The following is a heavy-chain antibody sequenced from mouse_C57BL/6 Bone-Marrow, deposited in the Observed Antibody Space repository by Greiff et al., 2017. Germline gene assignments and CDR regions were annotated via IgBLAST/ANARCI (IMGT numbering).Heavy chain of an antibody. J-gene: IGHJ3*01. V-gene: IGHV1-39*01. CDR3: ATGWTYGSSHWFAY. CDR2: INPNYGTT. Sequence: EVQLQQSGPELVKPGASVKISCKASGYSFTDYNMNWVKQSNGKSLEWIGVINPNYGTTSYNQKFKGKATLTVDQSSSTAYMQLTSLTSEDSAVYYGATGWTYGSSHWFAYWGQGTLVSVSA. CDR1: GYSFTDYN. D-gene: IGHD1-1*01.